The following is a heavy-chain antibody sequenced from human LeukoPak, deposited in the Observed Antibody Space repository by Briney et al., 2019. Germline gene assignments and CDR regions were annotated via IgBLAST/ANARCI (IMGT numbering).Heavy chain of an antibody. V-gene: IGHV3-15*01. D-gene: IGHD1-26*01. CDR2: IKSKSAGGAT. CDR3: AKDRSSGSYADY. CDR1: GFTFSSYG. Sequence: GGSLRLSCAASGFTFSSYGMHWVRQAPGKGLEWVGRIKSKSAGGATDYAEPVKGRFTISRDDSKNTLYLQMNSLRAEDTAVYYCAKDRSSGSYADYWGQGTLVTVSS. J-gene: IGHJ4*02.